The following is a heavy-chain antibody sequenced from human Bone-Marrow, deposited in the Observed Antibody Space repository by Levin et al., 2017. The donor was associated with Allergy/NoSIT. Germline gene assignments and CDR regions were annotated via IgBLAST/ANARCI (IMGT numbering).Heavy chain of an antibody. CDR2: ISASGGNT. D-gene: IGHD5-24*01. V-gene: IGHV3-23*01. CDR3: AKALGGYNALYYYGMDV. Sequence: GASVKVSCAASGFSFRNYVMNWVRQAPGKGLEWVSGISASGGNTYYADSVKGRFTISRDNSRNTVSLQMNSLRAEDTAVYYCAKALGGYNALYYYGMDVWGQGTTVIVSS. J-gene: IGHJ6*02. CDR1: GFSFRNYV.